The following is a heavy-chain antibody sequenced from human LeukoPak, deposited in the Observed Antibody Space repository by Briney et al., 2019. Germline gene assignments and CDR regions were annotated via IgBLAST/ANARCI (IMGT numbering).Heavy chain of an antibody. V-gene: IGHV3-23*01. CDR1: GFPLSSYV. Sequence: PGGSLRLSCAVSGFPLSSYVMSWVRQAPGKGLEWVSVISASGSSTYYADSVKGRFTISRDNSKNTLYLQMSSLRAEDTAVYYCAKVGDYYGSGKYSNFDYWGQGTLVTVSS. CDR3: AKVGDYYGSGKYSNFDY. CDR2: ISASGSST. D-gene: IGHD3-10*01. J-gene: IGHJ4*02.